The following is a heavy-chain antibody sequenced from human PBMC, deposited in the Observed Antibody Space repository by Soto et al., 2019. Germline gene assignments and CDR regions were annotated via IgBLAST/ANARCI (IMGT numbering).Heavy chain of an antibody. CDR1: GGSPSVYF. CDR3: ARGGISHWAYFYYMDV. V-gene: IGHV4-34*01. J-gene: IGHJ6*03. Sequence: SETLSLTCVVSGGSPSVYFWSWIRQPPGMALEWIGEINHLGSINYNPSLKSRVTMSVDTSKNQFSLTLNSVTAADTATYYCARGGISHWAYFYYMDVWDRGTTVTVSS. D-gene: IGHD2-21*01. CDR2: INHLGSI.